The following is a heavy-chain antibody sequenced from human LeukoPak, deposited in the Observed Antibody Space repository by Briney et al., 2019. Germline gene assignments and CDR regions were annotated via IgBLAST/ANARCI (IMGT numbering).Heavy chain of an antibody. J-gene: IGHJ4*02. D-gene: IGHD3-22*01. V-gene: IGHV4-34*01. Sequence: PSETLSLTCAVYGGSFSGYYWSWIRQPPGKGLEWIGEVNHSGSTNYNPSLKSRVTISVDTSKNQFSLKLSSVTAADTAVYYCARASQFPPPFRPYSGGYYYVYWAQGPLATVPS. CDR1: GGSFSGYY. CDR2: VNHSGST. CDR3: ARASQFPPPFRPYSGGYYYVY.